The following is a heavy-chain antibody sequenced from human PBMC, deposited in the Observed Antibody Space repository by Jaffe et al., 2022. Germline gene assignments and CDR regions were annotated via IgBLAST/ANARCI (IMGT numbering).Heavy chain of an antibody. D-gene: IGHD3-22*01. CDR3: AKDLYSSGYYYYFVSPDY. V-gene: IGHV3-30*02. J-gene: IGHJ4*02. CDR1: GFTFSTYG. CDR2: IRYDGDNK. Sequence: QVQLVESGGGVVQPGGSLRLSCAASGFTFSTYGMHWVRQAPGKGLEWVAFIRYDGDNKYYADSVKGRFSISRDNSKNTLYLQMNSLRAEDTAFYYCAKDLYSSGYYYYFVSPDYWGQGTLVSVSS.